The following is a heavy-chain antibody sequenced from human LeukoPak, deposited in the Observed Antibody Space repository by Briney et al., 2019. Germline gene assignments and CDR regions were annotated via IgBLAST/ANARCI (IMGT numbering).Heavy chain of an antibody. V-gene: IGHV1-69*13. CDR3: ARDGYSGSYPPPSFDI. CDR2: IIPIFGTA. D-gene: IGHD1-26*01. J-gene: IGHJ6*02. Sequence: SVKVSCKASGGTFSSYAISWVRQAPGQGLEWKGGIIPIFGTANYAQKFQGRVTITADESTSTAYTELSSLRSEDTAVYYCARDGYSGSYPPPSFDIWGQGTTVTVSS. CDR1: GGTFSSYA.